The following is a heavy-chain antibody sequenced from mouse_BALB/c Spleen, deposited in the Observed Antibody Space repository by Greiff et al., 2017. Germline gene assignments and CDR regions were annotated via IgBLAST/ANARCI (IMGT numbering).Heavy chain of an antibody. Sequence: QVQLQQSGPGLVAPSQSLSITCTVSGFSLTSYGVHWVRQPPGKGLEWLGMIWGGGSTDYNSALKSRLSISKDNSKSQVFLKMNSLQTDDTAMYYCARNNYYGSSYDAMDYWGQGTSVTVSS. J-gene: IGHJ4*01. CDR1: GFSLTSYG. CDR2: IWGGGST. D-gene: IGHD1-1*01. V-gene: IGHV2-6-4*01. CDR3: ARNNYYGSSYDAMDY.